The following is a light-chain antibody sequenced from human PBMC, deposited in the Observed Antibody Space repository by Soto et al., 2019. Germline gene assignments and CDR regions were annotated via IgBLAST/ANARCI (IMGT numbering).Light chain of an antibody. V-gene: IGKV1-9*01. J-gene: IGKJ4*01. CDR3: QQLNSYPLT. Sequence: IQLTQSPSSLSASVGDRVTITCRASQAISIDLAWYQQKPGKAPNLLIYAASTLQSGVPSRFSGSGSGTDFTLTISSLQPEDFATYFCQQLNSYPLTFGGGTKVEIK. CDR2: AAS. CDR1: QAISID.